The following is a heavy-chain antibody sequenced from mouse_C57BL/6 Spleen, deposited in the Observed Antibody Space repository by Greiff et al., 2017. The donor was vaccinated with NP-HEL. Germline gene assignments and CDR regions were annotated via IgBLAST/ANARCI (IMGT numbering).Heavy chain of an antibody. D-gene: IGHD2-3*01. J-gene: IGHJ4*01. V-gene: IGHV14-4*01. Sequence: VQLKQSGAELVRPGASVKLSCTASGFNIKDDYMHWVKQRPEQGLEWIGWIDPENGDTEYASKFQGKATITADTSSNTAYLQLSSLTSEDTAVYYCTTGGYYEGYAMDYWGQGTSVTVSS. CDR3: TTGGYYEGYAMDY. CDR2: IDPENGDT. CDR1: GFNIKDDY.